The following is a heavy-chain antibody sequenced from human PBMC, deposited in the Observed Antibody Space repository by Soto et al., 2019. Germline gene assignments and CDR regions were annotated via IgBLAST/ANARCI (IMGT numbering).Heavy chain of an antibody. CDR2: ISYDGSNK. CDR3: ARPYDFWSGYYIAAPADY. V-gene: IGHV3-30-3*01. CDR1: GFTFSSYA. Sequence: QVQLVESGGGVVQPGRSLRLSCAASGFTFSSYAMHWVRQAPGKGLEWVAVISYDGSNKYYADSVKGRFTISRDNSKNTLYLQMNSLRAEDTAVYYCARPYDFWSGYYIAAPADYWGQGTLVTVSS. D-gene: IGHD3-3*01. J-gene: IGHJ4*02.